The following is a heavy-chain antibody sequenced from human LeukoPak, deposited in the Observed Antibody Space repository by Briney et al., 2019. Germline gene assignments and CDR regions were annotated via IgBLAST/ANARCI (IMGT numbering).Heavy chain of an antibody. CDR1: GYTFTSYA. CDR2: IIPIFGTA. V-gene: IGHV1-69*13. J-gene: IGHJ3*02. Sequence: ASVKVSCKASGYTFTSYAMHWVRQAPGQGLEWMGGIIPIFGTANYAQKFQGRVTITADESTSTAYMELSSLRSEDTAVYYCARSTMIVVVMWAFDIWGQGIMVTVSS. D-gene: IGHD3-22*01. CDR3: ARSTMIVVVMWAFDI.